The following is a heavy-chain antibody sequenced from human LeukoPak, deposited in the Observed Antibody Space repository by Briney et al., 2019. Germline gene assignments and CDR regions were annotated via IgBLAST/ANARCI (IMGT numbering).Heavy chain of an antibody. Sequence: GGSLRLSCAASGFTFSSYAMRWVRQAPGKGLEWVSAISGSGGSTYYADSVKGRFTISRDNSKNTLYLQMNSLRAEDTAVYYCAKVGAAVPLRSYYFDYWGQGTLVTVSS. CDR2: ISGSGGST. CDR3: AKVGAAVPLRSYYFDY. V-gene: IGHV3-23*01. CDR1: GFTFSSYA. J-gene: IGHJ4*02. D-gene: IGHD6-13*01.